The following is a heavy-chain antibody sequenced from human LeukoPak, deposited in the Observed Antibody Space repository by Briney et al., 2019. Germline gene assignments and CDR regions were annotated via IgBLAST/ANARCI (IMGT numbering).Heavy chain of an antibody. J-gene: IGHJ4*02. Sequence: GRSLRLSCAASGFTFSSYGMQWVRQAPGKGLEGVADISDDGTNKYYLASVEGRFTISRDNSKNTLYLQMNSLRVEDTAVYYCAKRAVWGSLWFFDYWGQGTLVTVSS. D-gene: IGHD3-16*01. CDR2: ISDDGTNK. V-gene: IGHV3-30*18. CDR3: AKRAVWGSLWFFDY. CDR1: GFTFSSYG.